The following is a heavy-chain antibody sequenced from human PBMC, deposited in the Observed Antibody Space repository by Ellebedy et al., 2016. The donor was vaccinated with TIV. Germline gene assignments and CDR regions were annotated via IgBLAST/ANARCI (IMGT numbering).Heavy chain of an antibody. V-gene: IGHV1-2*04. CDR3: ARGTGVSLYYYCDMDV. CDR1: GYTFIDYY. CDR2: INPYTGGT. D-gene: IGHD1-1*01. Sequence: AASVKVSCKASGYTFIDYYMHWVRQAPGQGLEWMGWINPYTGGTNYAQKFQGWVTMTRDTSISTAYMELSRLRSDDTAVYYCARGTGVSLYYYCDMDVWGQGTTVTVSS. J-gene: IGHJ6*02.